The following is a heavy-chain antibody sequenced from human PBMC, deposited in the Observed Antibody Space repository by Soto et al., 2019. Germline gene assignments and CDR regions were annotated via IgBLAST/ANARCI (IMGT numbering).Heavy chain of an antibody. V-gene: IGHV4-59*01. Sequence: QVQLQESGPGLVKPSETLSLTCTVSGGSIISGYWSWIRQPPGKGLEWIGYISYSGNTNYNPSLKSRVTMSVDTPTNKFSLRLSSVTTADTAVYYCAGLRGYAGSPIDYWGQGTLVTVSS. CDR1: GGSIISGY. D-gene: IGHD2-15*01. J-gene: IGHJ4*02. CDR2: ISYSGNT. CDR3: AGLRGYAGSPIDY.